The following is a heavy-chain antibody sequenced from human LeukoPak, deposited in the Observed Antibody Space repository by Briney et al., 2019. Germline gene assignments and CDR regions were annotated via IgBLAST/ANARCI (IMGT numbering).Heavy chain of an antibody. V-gene: IGHV4-4*07. J-gene: IGHJ4*02. CDR2: IYTSGST. D-gene: IGHD5-24*01. CDR3: ASRRDGYNYYDY. CDR1: GGSISTYY. Sequence: SETLSLTCTVSGGSISTYYWNWIRQSPGKGLEWIGRIYTSGSTNYNPSLKSRVTMSVDTSKNQFSLKLSSVTAADTAVYYCASRRDGYNYYDYWGQGTLVTVSS.